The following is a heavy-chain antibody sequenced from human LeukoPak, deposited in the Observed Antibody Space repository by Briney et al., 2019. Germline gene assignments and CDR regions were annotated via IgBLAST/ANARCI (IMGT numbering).Heavy chain of an antibody. J-gene: IGHJ3*01. CDR2: ITPDGIST. D-gene: IGHD3-10*01. Sequence: GGSLRLSCAASGFTFSGSWMHWVRQVPGKGLVWVSRITPDGISTNYADSVKGRFTISRDNAKNTLYLQMNGLRVEDTAVYYCVRELSGSRDVWGQGTMVTVSS. V-gene: IGHV3-74*01. CDR3: VRELSGSRDV. CDR1: GFTFSGSW.